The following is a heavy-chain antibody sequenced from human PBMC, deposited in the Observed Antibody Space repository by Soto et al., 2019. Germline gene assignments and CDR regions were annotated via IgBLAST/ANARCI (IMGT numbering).Heavy chain of an antibody. D-gene: IGHD3-16*01. CDR3: VQDRGPFGDGRERGDY. V-gene: IGHV3-30*18. CDR2: ISYDGINK. J-gene: IGHJ4*02. CDR1: GFIFSSCG. Sequence: QVHLVESGGGVVQPGRSLRLSFAASGFIFSSCGMHWVRQAPGKGLEWVAVISYDGINKYYGDSVKGRFAISRDNSKNTLYLQMNSLSADDTAVYYCVQDRGPFGDGRERGDYWGQGTLVAVSS.